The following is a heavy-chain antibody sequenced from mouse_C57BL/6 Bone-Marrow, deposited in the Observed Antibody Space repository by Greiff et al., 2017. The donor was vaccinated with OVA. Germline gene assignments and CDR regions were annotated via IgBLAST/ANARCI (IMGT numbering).Heavy chain of an antibody. CDR2: IYPGNSDT. CDR3: TRRAVVAEYFDV. V-gene: IGHV1-5*01. Sequence: VHVKQSGTVLARPGASVKMSCKTSGYTFTSYWMHWVKQRPGQGLEWIGAIYPGNSDTSYNQKFKGKAKLTAVTSASTAYMELSSLTNEDSAVYYCTRRAVVAEYFDVWGTGTTVTVSS. J-gene: IGHJ1*03. CDR1: GYTFTSYW. D-gene: IGHD1-1*01.